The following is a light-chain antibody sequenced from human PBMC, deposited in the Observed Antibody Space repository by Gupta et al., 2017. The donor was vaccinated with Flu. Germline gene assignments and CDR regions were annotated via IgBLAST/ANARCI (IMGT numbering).Light chain of an antibody. Sequence: DIRMTQSPSSLSAAVGDRITITCRASRDIGTSLAWYQQRPGQVPKVLIYGASTLHWGVPSRFSGSGSGTFFTLTISRLQPEDVATYYCKNEDSDPWTFGQGTKVEI. J-gene: IGKJ1*01. V-gene: IGKV1-27*01. CDR3: KNEDSDPWT. CDR1: RDIGTS. CDR2: GAS.